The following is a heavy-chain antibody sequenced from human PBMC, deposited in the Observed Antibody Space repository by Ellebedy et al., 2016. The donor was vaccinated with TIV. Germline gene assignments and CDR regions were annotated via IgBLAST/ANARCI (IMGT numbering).Heavy chain of an antibody. D-gene: IGHD1-26*01. J-gene: IGHJ4*02. Sequence: GRFTLSRDNAKNSLFLQMNSLRAEDTAVYYCARPSTVGATLCFDYWGRGTLVTVSS. V-gene: IGHV3-11*06. CDR3: ARPSTVGATLCFDY.